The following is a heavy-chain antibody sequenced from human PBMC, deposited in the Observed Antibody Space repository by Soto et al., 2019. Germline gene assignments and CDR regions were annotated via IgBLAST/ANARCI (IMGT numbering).Heavy chain of an antibody. CDR2: FDPEDGET. CDR1: GYTLTELS. CDR3: ATVPITMIVVGNPFDY. Sequence: QVQLVQSGAEVKKPGASVQVSCKVSGYTLTELSMHWVRQAPGKGLEWMGGFDPEDGETIYAQKFQGRVTMTEDTSTDTAYMELSSLRSEDTAVYYCATVPITMIVVGNPFDYWGQGTLVTVSS. D-gene: IGHD3-22*01. V-gene: IGHV1-24*01. J-gene: IGHJ4*02.